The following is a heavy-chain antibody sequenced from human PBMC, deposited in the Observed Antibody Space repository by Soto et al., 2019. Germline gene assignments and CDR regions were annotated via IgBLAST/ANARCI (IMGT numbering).Heavy chain of an antibody. J-gene: IGHJ4*02. D-gene: IGHD3-16*02. CDR1: GKSFDNFA. Sequence: QVQLVQSGAEVKKPGASVRLSCKVSGKSFDNFAVHWVRQTPGQRPEWMGRINVGDDKTKYSEKFQGRVTVSYDTSATTAYMELRALSSEDTAVYYCARAKYDYIWGSYHPFDQWAQGAQVTVAS. CDR3: ARAKYDYIWGSYHPFDQ. CDR2: INVGDDKT. V-gene: IGHV1-3*01.